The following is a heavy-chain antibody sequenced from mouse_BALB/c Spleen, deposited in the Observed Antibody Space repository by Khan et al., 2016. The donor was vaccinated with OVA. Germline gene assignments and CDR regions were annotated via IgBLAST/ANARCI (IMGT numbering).Heavy chain of an antibody. Sequence: EVELVESGGGLVQPGGSRKLSCAASGFTFSSFEMHWVRQAPEKGLEWVAYISSGSRTIYYADTVKGRFTISRDTPKNTLFLQMTSLRSEDTAMYYCARNYGYYFDDWGQGTTLTVSS. CDR1: GFTFSSFE. CDR3: ARNYGYYFDD. CDR2: ISSGSRTI. J-gene: IGHJ2*01. D-gene: IGHD1-2*01. V-gene: IGHV5-17*02.